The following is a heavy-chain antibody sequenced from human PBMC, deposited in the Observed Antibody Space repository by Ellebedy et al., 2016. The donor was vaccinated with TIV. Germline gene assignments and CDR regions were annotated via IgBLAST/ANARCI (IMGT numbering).Heavy chain of an antibody. D-gene: IGHD3-22*01. CDR1: GFTFSNYW. V-gene: IGHV3-7*03. CDR2: IKQDGSEK. J-gene: IGHJ4*02. CDR3: ARARYYDSSGYFDY. Sequence: ETLPLTCAASGFTFSNYWMSWVRQAPGKGLEWVANIKQDGSEKYYVDSVKGRFTISRDNAKNSLLLQVSSLRAEDTALYHCARARYYDSSGYFDYWGQGTLVTVSS.